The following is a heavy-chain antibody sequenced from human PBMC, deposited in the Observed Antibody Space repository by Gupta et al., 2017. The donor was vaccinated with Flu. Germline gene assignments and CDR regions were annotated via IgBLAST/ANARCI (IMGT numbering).Heavy chain of an antibody. CDR3: ARGGGNELYSSSWYDLLH. Sequence: QVQLVQSGAEVKKPGASVKVSCKASGYTFTRYYMHWARPPPGEGLEWMGIINPSGGSTSYAQKFQGRVTMTRDTSTSTVYMELSSLRSDDTAVYYCARGGGNELYSSSWYDLLHWGQGTLVTGSS. D-gene: IGHD6-13*01. J-gene: IGHJ4*02. CDR2: INPSGGST. V-gene: IGHV1-46*01. CDR1: GYTFTRYY.